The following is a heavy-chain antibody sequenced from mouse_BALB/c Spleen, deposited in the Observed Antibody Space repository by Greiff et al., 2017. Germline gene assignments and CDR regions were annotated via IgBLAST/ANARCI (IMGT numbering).Heavy chain of an antibody. J-gene: IGHJ2*01. CDR2: INPSTGYT. Sequence: QVQLQQSGAELAKPGASVTMSCKASGYTFTSYWMHWVKQRPGQGLEWIGYINPSTGYTEYNQKFKDKATLTADKSSSTAYMQLSSLTSEASAGYYWASMGAPDYWGQGTTVTVSS. CDR1: GYTFTSYW. CDR3: ASMGAPDY. D-gene: IGHD1-1*02. V-gene: IGHV1-7*01.